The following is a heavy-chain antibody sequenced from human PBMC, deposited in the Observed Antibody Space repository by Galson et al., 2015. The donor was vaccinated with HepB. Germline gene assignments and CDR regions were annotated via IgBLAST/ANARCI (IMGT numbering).Heavy chain of an antibody. CDR2: IWYDGSNK. D-gene: IGHD2-2*01. V-gene: IGHV3-33*01. J-gene: IGHJ4*02. CDR1: GFTFSSYG. Sequence: SLRLSCAASGFTFSSYGMHWVRQAPGKGLEWVAVIWYDGSNKQYVDSVKGRFIISRDNSKKTLYLQMNSLRAEDTAVYYCARDGLRGYCSSFSCSVPLSEFDYWGQGTLVTVSS. CDR3: ARDGLRGYCSSFSCSVPLSEFDY.